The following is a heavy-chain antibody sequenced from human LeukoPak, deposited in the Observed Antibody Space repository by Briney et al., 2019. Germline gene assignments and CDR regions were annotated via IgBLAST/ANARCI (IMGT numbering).Heavy chain of an antibody. V-gene: IGHV3-7*01. CDR1: GFTFSSYW. D-gene: IGHD2-2*01. Sequence: PGGSLRLSCAASGFTFSSYWMSWVRQAPGKGLEWVANIKQDGSEKYYADSVKGRFTISRDNAKNSLYLQMNSLRAEDTAVYYCARRVGCSSTSCPRGLFDYWGQGTLVTVSS. CDR2: IKQDGSEK. CDR3: ARRVGCSSTSCPRGLFDY. J-gene: IGHJ4*02.